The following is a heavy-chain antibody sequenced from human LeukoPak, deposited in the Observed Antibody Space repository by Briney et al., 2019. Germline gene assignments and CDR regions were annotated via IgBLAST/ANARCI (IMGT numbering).Heavy chain of an antibody. V-gene: IGHV3-30*18. J-gene: IGHJ4*02. D-gene: IGHD3-22*01. CDR1: GFTFSSYG. CDR2: ISYDGSNK. CDR3: ANGYYDSSGSLDY. Sequence: GGSLRLSCAASGFTFSSYGMHWVRQAPGKGLEWVAVISYDGSNKYYADSVKGRFTISRDNSKNTLYLQMNSLRAGDTAVYYCANGYYDSSGSLDYWGQGTLVTVSS.